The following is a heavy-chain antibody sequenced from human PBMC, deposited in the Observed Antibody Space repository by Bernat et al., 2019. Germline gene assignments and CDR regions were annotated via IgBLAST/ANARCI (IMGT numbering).Heavy chain of an antibody. Sequence: QVQLVESGGGVVQPGRSLRLSCAASGFTFSNYGMHWVRQAPGKGLEWVAVISYDGSNKYYADSVKGRFTISRDNSKNTLYLQMNSLRAEDTAVYYCARDHRFNYYGSGSYNYYMDVWGKGTTVTVSS. J-gene: IGHJ6*03. CDR3: ARDHRFNYYGSGSYNYYMDV. CDR1: GFTFSNYG. CDR2: ISYDGSNK. V-gene: IGHV3-30*03. D-gene: IGHD3-10*01.